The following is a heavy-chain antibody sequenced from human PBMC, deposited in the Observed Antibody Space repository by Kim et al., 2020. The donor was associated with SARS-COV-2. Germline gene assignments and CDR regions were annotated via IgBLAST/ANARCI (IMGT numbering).Heavy chain of an antibody. CDR2: ISYDGSNK. CDR3: AKGDSRYSYGGGAPTDY. D-gene: IGHD5-18*01. J-gene: IGHJ4*02. CDR1: GFTFSSYG. V-gene: IGHV3-30*18. Sequence: GGSLRLSCAASGFTFSSYGMHWVRQAPGKGLEWVAVISYDGSNKYYADSVKGRFTISRDNSKNTLYLQMNSLRAEDTAVYYCAKGDSRYSYGGGAPTDYWGQGTLVTVSS.